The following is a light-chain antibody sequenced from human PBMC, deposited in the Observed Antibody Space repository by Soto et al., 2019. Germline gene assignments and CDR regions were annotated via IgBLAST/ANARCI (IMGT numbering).Light chain of an antibody. CDR2: EVS. Sequence: QSALTQPASVSGSPGQSITISCTGTSSDVGGYNYVSWYQQHPGKAPKVIIFEVSNRPSGVSNRFSGSKSGNTASLTISGLLAEDEADYYCNSYTRSRSYVFGTGTQLTVL. V-gene: IGLV2-14*01. CDR1: SSDVGGYNY. CDR3: NSYTRSRSYV. J-gene: IGLJ1*01.